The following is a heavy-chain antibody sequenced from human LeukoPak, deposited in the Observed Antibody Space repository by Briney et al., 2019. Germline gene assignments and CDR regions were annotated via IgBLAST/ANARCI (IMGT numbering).Heavy chain of an antibody. CDR1: GFTFSSFG. J-gene: IGHJ4*02. Sequence: GGSLRLSCAASGFTFSSFGMHWVRQAPGKGLEWVSSISSSSSYIYYADSVKGRFTISRDNAKNSLYLQMNSLRAEDTAVYYCASSYGGYVAFDYWGQGTLVTVSS. D-gene: IGHD5-12*01. CDR2: ISSSSSYI. V-gene: IGHV3-21*01. CDR3: ASSYGGYVAFDY.